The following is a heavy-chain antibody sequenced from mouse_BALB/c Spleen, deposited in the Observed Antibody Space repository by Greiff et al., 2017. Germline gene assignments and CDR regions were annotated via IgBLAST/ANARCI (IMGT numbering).Heavy chain of an antibody. CDR2: IYPGDGDT. Sequence: VQLQQSGAELARPGASVKLSCKASGYTFTSYWMQWVKQRPGQGLEWIGAIYPGDGDTRYTQKFKGKATLTADKSSSTAYMQLSSLASEDSAVYYCASYGSSLPHLDYWGQGTTLTVSS. CDR3: ASYGSSLPHLDY. J-gene: IGHJ2*01. CDR1: GYTFTSYW. V-gene: IGHV1-87*01. D-gene: IGHD1-1*01.